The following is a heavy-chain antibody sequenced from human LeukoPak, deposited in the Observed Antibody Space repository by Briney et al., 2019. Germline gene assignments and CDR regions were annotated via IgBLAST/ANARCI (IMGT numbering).Heavy chain of an antibody. CDR1: GFTFSSYS. CDR3: AREGATPGYFDY. Sequence: GGSLRLSCAASGFTFSSYSMNWVRQAPGKGLEWVSSISNSGSYIYYADSVKGRFTISRDNAKNSLYLQMNSLRAKDTAVYYCAREGATPGYFDYWGQGTLVTVSS. J-gene: IGHJ4*02. V-gene: IGHV3-21*01. D-gene: IGHD1-26*01. CDR2: ISNSGSYI.